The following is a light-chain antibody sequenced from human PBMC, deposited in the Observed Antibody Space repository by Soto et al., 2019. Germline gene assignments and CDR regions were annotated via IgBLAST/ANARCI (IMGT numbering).Light chain of an antibody. Sequence: QSVLTQPPSASGTPGQRVTISCSGSSSNIGSNYVYWYQQLPGTAPKLLFYRNNQRPSGVPDRFSGSKSGTSASLAISGLRSDDEADYYCASWDDSLSGPWVFGGGTKLTVL. J-gene: IGLJ3*02. V-gene: IGLV1-47*01. CDR2: RNN. CDR3: ASWDDSLSGPWV. CDR1: SSNIGSNY.